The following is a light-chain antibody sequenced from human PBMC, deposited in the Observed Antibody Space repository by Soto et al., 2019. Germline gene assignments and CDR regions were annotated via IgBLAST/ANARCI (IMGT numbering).Light chain of an antibody. CDR2: KAS. V-gene: IGKV1-5*03. Sequence: DIQMTQSPSTLSASVGDRVTITCRPSESIGSWLAWYQQKPGKAPKLLMYKASSLVRGVPSRFSGSGSGTEFTLTISSLQLDDFATYYCQQYDTYPKTFGQGTKVDIK. CDR3: QQYDTYPKT. J-gene: IGKJ1*01. CDR1: ESIGSW.